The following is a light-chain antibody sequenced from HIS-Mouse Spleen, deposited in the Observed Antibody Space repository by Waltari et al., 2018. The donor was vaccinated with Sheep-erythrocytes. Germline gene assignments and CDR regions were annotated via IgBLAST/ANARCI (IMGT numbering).Light chain of an antibody. J-gene: IGLJ2*01. CDR2: DVS. Sequence: QSALTQPRSVSGSPGQSVPISCTGTSSDVGGYNYGPWYQQHPGKAPKLMIYDVSKRPSGVPDRFSGSKSGNTASLTISGLQAEDEADYYCCSYAGSYTLVFGGGTKLTVL. CDR1: SSDVGGYNY. CDR3: CSYAGSYTLV. V-gene: IGLV2-11*01.